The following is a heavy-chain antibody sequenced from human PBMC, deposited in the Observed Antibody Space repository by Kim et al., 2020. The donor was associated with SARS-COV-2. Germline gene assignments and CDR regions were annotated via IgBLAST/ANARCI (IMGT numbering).Heavy chain of an antibody. V-gene: IGHV3-23*01. J-gene: IGHJ4*02. CDR3: EASDY. Sequence: IMDSGVRTHTADSVKGRFTISRDNSKSTLFLQMNSLRAEDTAVYYCEASDYWGQGSLVTVSS. CDR2: IMDSGVRT.